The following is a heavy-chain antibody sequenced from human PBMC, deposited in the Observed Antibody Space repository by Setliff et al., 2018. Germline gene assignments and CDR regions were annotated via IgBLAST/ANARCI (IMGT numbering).Heavy chain of an antibody. J-gene: IGHJ4*02. D-gene: IGHD2-15*01. CDR1: GGTFSDYY. CDR2: VYYTGTA. CDR3: ATSGFCSSGSCYSFDD. V-gene: IGHV4-34*11. Sequence: SETLSLTCTAYGGTFSDYYWTWIRQPPGKGLEFIGYVYYTGTANYDPSLKSRVTMSLDASKNRFSLNLTSVTAADTAVYFCATSGFCSSGSCYSFDDWGQGALVTVSS.